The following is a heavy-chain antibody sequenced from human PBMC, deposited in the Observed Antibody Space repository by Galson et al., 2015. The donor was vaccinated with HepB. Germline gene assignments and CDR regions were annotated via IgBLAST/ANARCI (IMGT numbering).Heavy chain of an antibody. V-gene: IGHV1-18*04. Sequence: SVKVSCKASGYTFTSYGLSWVRQAPGQGLEWMGWISPFHTNVKYAQKFQGRLTMTTDSSTSTAYLELRSLRSDDTGVYFCSADFNWEIYPTFWFDPRGQGTLVTVSS. CDR2: ISPFHTNV. D-gene: IGHD3-16*02. CDR1: GYTFTSYG. J-gene: IGHJ5*02. CDR3: SADFNWEIYPTFWFDP.